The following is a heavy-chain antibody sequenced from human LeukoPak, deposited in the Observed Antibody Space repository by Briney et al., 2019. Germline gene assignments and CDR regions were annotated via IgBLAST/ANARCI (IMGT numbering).Heavy chain of an antibody. V-gene: IGHV4-4*02. CDR2: IYHSGST. Sequence: SGTLSLACAVSGGSISSSNWWSWVRQPPGKGLEWIGEIYHSGSTNYNPSLKSRVTISVDKSKNQFSLKLSSVTAADTAVYYCATALPFGELLVSGAFDIWGQGTMVTVSS. CDR1: GGSISSSNW. J-gene: IGHJ3*02. D-gene: IGHD3-10*01. CDR3: ATALPFGELLVSGAFDI.